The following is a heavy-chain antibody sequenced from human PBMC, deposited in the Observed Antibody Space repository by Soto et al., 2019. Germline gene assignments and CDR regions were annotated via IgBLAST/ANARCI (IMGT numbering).Heavy chain of an antibody. CDR3: ARRYSSAFDI. CDR1: GGSISSGGYY. J-gene: IGHJ3*02. CDR2: INHSGST. Sequence: SETLSLTCTVSGGSISSGGYYWSWIRQPPGKGLEWIGEINHSGSTNYNPSLKSRVTISVDTSKNQFSLKLSSVTAADTAVYYCARRYSSAFDIWGQGTMVTVSS. D-gene: IGHD6-13*01. V-gene: IGHV4-39*07.